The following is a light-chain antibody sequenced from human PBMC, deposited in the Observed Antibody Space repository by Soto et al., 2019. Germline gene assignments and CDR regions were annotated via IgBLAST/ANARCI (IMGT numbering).Light chain of an antibody. V-gene: IGLV1-47*02. CDR1: RSNIVGTNY. CDR3: ASWDDRLGAVI. Sequence: QAVLTQPPSASGTPGQTVFISCSGSRSNIVGTNYAYWYQQLPGAAPKLLMHSNNLRPSGVPERISGSKFGTAASLAISGLRSEDEAVYYCASWDDRLGAVIFGGGTKLTVL. J-gene: IGLJ2*01. CDR2: SNN.